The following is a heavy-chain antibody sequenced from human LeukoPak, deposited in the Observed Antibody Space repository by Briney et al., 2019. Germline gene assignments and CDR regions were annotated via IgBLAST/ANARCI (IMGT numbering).Heavy chain of an antibody. CDR1: GFTFSSYS. CDR3: AKEYSVTTYFQH. D-gene: IGHD4-17*01. V-gene: IGHV3-23*01. J-gene: IGHJ1*01. Sequence: PGGSLRLSCAASGFTFSSYSMNWVRQAPGKGLEWVSAISGSGGSTYYADSVKGRFTISRDNSKNTLYLQMNSLRAEDTAVYYCAKEYSVTTYFQHWGQGTLVTVSS. CDR2: ISGSGGST.